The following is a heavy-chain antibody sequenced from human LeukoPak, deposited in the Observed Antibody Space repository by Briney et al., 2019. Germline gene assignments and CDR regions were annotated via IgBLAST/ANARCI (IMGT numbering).Heavy chain of an antibody. CDR1: GGSISSSSYY. CDR3: ARGWRVRGPRSAFDI. Sequence: PSETLSLTCTVSGGSISSSSYYWGWIRQPPGKGLEWIGSIYYSGSTYYNPSLKSRVTTSVDTSKNQFSLKLSSVTAADTAVYYCARGWRVRGPRSAFDIWGQGTMVTVSS. CDR2: IYYSGST. V-gene: IGHV4-39*07. D-gene: IGHD3-10*01. J-gene: IGHJ3*02.